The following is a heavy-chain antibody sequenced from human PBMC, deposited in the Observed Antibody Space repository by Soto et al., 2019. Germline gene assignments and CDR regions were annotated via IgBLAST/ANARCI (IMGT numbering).Heavy chain of an antibody. V-gene: IGHV3-30-3*01. Sequence: QVQLVESGGGVVQPGRSLRLSCAASGFTFSSYAMHWVRQAPGKGLEWVAVISYDGSNKYYADSVKGRFTISRDNSKNTLYLQMNSLRAEDTAVYYCARPFHSSGWCCVGYWGQGTLVTVSS. D-gene: IGHD6-19*01. J-gene: IGHJ4*02. CDR3: ARPFHSSGWCCVGY. CDR2: ISYDGSNK. CDR1: GFTFSSYA.